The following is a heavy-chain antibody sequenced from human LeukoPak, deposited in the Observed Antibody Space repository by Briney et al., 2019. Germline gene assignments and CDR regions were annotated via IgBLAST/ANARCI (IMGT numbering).Heavy chain of an antibody. V-gene: IGHV3-30-3*01. CDR3: ARDFQGIAVAGPVDP. J-gene: IGHJ5*02. CDR2: ISYDGSNK. CDR1: GFTVSSNY. D-gene: IGHD6-19*01. Sequence: GGSLRLSCAASGFTVSSNYMSWVRQAPGKGLEWVAVISYDGSNKYYADSVKGRFTISRDNSKNTLYLQMNSLRAEDTAVYYCARDFQGIAVAGPVDPWGQGTLVTVSS.